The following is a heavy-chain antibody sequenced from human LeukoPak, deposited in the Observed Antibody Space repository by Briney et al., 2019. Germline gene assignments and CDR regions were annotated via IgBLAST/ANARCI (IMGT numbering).Heavy chain of an antibody. D-gene: IGHD1-7*01. J-gene: IGHJ6*03. CDR1: GGTFSSYA. CDR2: IIPIFGTA. CDR3: ARGTGTTYYYYYYTDV. Sequence: SVKVSCKASGGTFSSYAISWVRQAPGQGLEWMGGIIPIFGTANYAQKFQGRVTITTDESTSTAYMELSSLRSEDTAVYYCARGTGTTYYYYYYTDVWGKGTTVTVSS. V-gene: IGHV1-69*05.